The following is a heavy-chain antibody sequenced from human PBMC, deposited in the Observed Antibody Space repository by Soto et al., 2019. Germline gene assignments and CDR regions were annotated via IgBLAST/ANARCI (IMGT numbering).Heavy chain of an antibody. J-gene: IGHJ4*02. CDR1: SGSVSTYY. Sequence: TSETLSLTCTVASGSVSTYYWSWIRQPAGKGLEWIGRIFINGNTNYNPSLRSRVTMSVDTSKGQFSLNLTSVTAADTAVYFCERSCGSYNFDSWGQLILVTASS. CDR3: ERSCGSYNFDS. V-gene: IGHV4-4*07. CDR2: IFINGNT. D-gene: IGHD1-26*01.